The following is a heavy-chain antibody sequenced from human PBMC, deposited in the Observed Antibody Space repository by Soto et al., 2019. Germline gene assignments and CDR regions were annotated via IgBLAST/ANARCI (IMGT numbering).Heavy chain of an antibody. J-gene: IGHJ4*02. CDR2: IYYSGST. V-gene: IGHV4-59*01. CDR1: GGSISSYY. Sequence: SETLSLTCTVSGGSISSYYWIWIRQPPGKGLEWIGYIYYSGSTNYNPSLKSRVTISVDTSKNQFSLKLSSVTAADTAVYYCARGVTSGGSCLDYWGQGTLVTVSS. CDR3: ARGVTSGGSCLDY. D-gene: IGHD2-15*01.